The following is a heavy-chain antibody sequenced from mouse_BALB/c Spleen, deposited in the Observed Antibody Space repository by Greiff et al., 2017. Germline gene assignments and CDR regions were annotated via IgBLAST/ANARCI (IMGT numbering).Heavy chain of an antibody. Sequence: EVNVVESGGGLVKPGGSLKLSCAASGFTFSDYYMYWVRQTPEKRLEWVATISDGGSYTYYPDSVKGRFTISRDNAKNNLYLQMSSLKSEDTAMYYCARDLVEAMDYWGQGTSVTVSS. CDR2: ISDGGSYT. CDR1: GFTFSDYY. CDR3: ARDLVEAMDY. J-gene: IGHJ4*01. V-gene: IGHV5-4*02.